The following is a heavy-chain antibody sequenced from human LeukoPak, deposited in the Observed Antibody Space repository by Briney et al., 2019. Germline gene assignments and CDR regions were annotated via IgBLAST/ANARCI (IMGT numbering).Heavy chain of an antibody. CDR3: ARDLGQYYDTSDNWFDP. Sequence: SQTLSLTCAISGDSVSSNSAAWNWIRQSPSRGLEWLGRTYYRSKWYNDYAVSVKSRITFNPDTSKNQFSLQLNSVTPEDTAVYYCARDLGQYYDTSDNWFDPWGQGTLVTVSS. V-gene: IGHV6-1*01. CDR2: TYYRSKWYN. J-gene: IGHJ5*02. CDR1: GDSVSSNSAA. D-gene: IGHD3-22*01.